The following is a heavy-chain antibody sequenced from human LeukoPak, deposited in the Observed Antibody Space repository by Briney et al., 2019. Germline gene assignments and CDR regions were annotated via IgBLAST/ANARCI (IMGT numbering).Heavy chain of an antibody. CDR3: ARVAVANSDAFDI. D-gene: IGHD6-19*01. V-gene: IGHV4-34*01. Sequence: PSETLSLTCAVYGGSFSGYHWSWIRQPPGKGLEWIGEINHSGSTNYNPSLKSRVTISVDTSKNQFSLKLSSVTAADTAVYYCARVAVANSDAFDIWGQGTMVTVSS. J-gene: IGHJ3*02. CDR2: INHSGST. CDR1: GGSFSGYH.